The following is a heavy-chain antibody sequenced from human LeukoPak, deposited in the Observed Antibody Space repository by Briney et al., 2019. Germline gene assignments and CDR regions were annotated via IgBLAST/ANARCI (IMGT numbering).Heavy chain of an antibody. V-gene: IGHV4-39*01. CDR1: GDSISSSIYY. Sequence: PSETLSLTCTVSGDSISSSIYYWGWIRQPPGKGLEWIGCIYYNGYTYYTSSLKSRVTIFVNTSKNHFSLRLVSATAADTAMYYGARQGGDTMVRGVVRDWFDPWGQGTLVTVSS. D-gene: IGHD3-10*01. J-gene: IGHJ5*02. CDR2: IYYNGYT. CDR3: ARQGGDTMVRGVVRDWFDP.